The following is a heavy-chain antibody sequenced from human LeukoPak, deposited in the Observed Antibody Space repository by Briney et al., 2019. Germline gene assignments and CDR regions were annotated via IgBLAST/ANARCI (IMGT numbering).Heavy chain of an antibody. Sequence: SETLSLTCAVYGGSFSGYYWSWIRQPPGKGLEWIGEINHSGSTNYNPSLKSRVTISVDTSKNQFSLKLSSVTAADTAVYYCAGNSVGATAYWGQGTLVTVSS. CDR1: GGSFSGYY. V-gene: IGHV4-34*01. CDR3: AGNSVGATAY. CDR2: INHSGST. J-gene: IGHJ4*02. D-gene: IGHD1-26*01.